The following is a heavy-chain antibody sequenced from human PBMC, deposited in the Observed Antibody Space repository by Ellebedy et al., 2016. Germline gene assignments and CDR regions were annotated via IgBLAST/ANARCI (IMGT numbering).Heavy chain of an antibody. D-gene: IGHD2-2*01. CDR1: GFTFSSYA. CDR3: ARPGHVVPAAKLNYYYYMDV. J-gene: IGHJ6*03. CDR2: ISGSGRNT. Sequence: GESLKISXSASGFTFSSYAMSWVRQAPGKWLEWVSAISGSGRNTYYADSVKGRFTISRDNSKNTLYLQMNSLRAEDTAVYYCARPGHVVPAAKLNYYYYMDVWGKGTTVTVSS. V-gene: IGHV3-23*01.